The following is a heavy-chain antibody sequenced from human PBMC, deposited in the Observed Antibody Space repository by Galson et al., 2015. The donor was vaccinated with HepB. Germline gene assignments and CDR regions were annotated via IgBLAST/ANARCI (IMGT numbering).Heavy chain of an antibody. J-gene: IGHJ4*02. D-gene: IGHD2-2*01. CDR3: TARGRPAAIVDY. CDR1: GFTFSGSA. Sequence: SLRLSCAASGFTFSGSAMHWVRQASGKGLEWVGRIRSKANSYATAYAASVKGRFTISRDDSKNTAYLQMNSLKTGDTAVYYCTARGRPAAIVDYWGQGTLVTVSS. V-gene: IGHV3-73*01. CDR2: IRSKANSYAT.